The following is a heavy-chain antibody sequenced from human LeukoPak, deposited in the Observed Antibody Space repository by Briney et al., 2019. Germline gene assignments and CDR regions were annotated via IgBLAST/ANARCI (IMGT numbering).Heavy chain of an antibody. J-gene: IGHJ4*02. CDR1: GFTFRNFW. Sequence: PGGSLRLSCAASGFTFRNFWMSWVRQAPGRGLEWVANIHPEGNEKYHVESVKGRFTISRDNAKSSLLLQMNGLRAEDTAVYYCARGDAFSGDHWGQGTLVTVSS. V-gene: IGHV3-7*04. CDR2: IHPEGNEK. CDR3: ARGDAFSGDH.